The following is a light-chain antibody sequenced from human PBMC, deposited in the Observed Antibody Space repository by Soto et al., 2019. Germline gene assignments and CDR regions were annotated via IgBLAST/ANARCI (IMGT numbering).Light chain of an antibody. Sequence: QSAMTQPPSVSAAPGQKVTISCSGSSSNIGGNSVSWYQQLPGTAPKLMIYNVYDRPSGISYRFSGSKSGNTASLTISGLQGEDEADYYCSAYTVSRTYVFGTGTKLTVL. CDR1: SSNIGGNS. V-gene: IGLV2-14*01. CDR3: SAYTVSRTYV. J-gene: IGLJ1*01. CDR2: NVY.